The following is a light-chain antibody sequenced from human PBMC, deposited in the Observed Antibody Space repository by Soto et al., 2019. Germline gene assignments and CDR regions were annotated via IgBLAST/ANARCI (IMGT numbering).Light chain of an antibody. J-gene: IGKJ3*01. CDR1: QSISSY. V-gene: IGKV1-39*01. CDR2: AAS. CDR3: QQSYSTPFT. Sequence: DIQMTQSPSSLSASVGDRVTITCRASQSISSYLNWYQQKPGTAPKLLIYAASSLQSGVPSRFSGSGSGTEFTLTISSLQPEDFATYYCQQSYSTPFTFGSGDKVDIK.